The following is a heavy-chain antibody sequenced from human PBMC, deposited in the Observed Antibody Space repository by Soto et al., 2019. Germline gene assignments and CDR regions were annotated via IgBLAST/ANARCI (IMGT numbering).Heavy chain of an antibody. Sequence: QVQLVESGGGVVQPGRSLRLSCAASGFTFSSYGMHWVRQAPGKGLEWVAVIWYDGSNKYYADSVKGRFTISRDSSKNTLYLQMNSLRAEDTAVYYCASVIGWALDYWGQGTLVTVSS. V-gene: IGHV3-33*01. CDR3: ASVIGWALDY. CDR1: GFTFSSYG. D-gene: IGHD6-19*01. J-gene: IGHJ4*02. CDR2: IWYDGSNK.